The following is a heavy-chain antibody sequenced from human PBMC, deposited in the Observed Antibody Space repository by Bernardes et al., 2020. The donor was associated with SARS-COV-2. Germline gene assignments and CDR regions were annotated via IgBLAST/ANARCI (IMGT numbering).Heavy chain of an antibody. CDR1: GYTFTSYG. CDR2: ISTYNGNT. V-gene: IGHV1-18*01. CDR3: ARSNGGKTGFDY. Sequence: SVKVSCKASGYTFTSYGVNWVRQAPGQGLEWMGYISTYNGNTNYAQNLQGRVTVTSDTSTRTVYMELRSLRSDDTAVYYCARSNGGKTGFDYWGQGTLVTVSS. J-gene: IGHJ4*02. D-gene: IGHD2-15*01.